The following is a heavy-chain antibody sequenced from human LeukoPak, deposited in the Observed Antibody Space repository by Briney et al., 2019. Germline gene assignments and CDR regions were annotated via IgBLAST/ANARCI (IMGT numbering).Heavy chain of an antibody. CDR2: IYYSGST. Sequence: SETLSLTCTVSGGSISSYYWSWIRQPPGKGLEWIGYIYYSGSTNCNPSLKSRVTISVDTSKNQFSLKLSSVTAADTAVYYCARDHNGVLDYWGQGTLVTVSS. CDR1: GGSISSYY. V-gene: IGHV4-59*01. D-gene: IGHD2-8*01. J-gene: IGHJ4*02. CDR3: ARDHNGVLDY.